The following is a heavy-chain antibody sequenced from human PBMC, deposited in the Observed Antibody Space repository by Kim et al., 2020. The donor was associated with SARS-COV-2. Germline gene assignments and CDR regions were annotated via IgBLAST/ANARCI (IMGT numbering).Heavy chain of an antibody. D-gene: IGHD5-12*01. V-gene: IGHV3-30*04. J-gene: IGHJ4*02. CDR3: ASSHYSGYDGRDY. CDR2: ISYDGSNK. CDR1: GFTFSSYA. Sequence: GGSLRLSCAASGFTFSSYAMHWVRQAPGKGLEWVAVISYDGSNKYYADSVKGRFTISRDNSKNTLYLQMNSLRAEDTAVYYCASSHYSGYDGRDYWGQGTLDTVSS.